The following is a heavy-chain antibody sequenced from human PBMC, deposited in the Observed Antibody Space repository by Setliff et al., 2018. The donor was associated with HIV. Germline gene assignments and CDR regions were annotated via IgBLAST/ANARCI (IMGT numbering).Heavy chain of an antibody. V-gene: IGHV1-69*13. CDR1: GGTFRKYS. CDR3: ARGPAWVGGSYHFDH. D-gene: IGHD1-26*01. Sequence: SVKVSCKVSGGTFRKYSMNWIRQAPGQGLEWMGGIVPIFGTTKYAQKFQGRVTITADESTSTVYMALSSLTSEDTAVYYCARGPAWVGGSYHFDHWGLGTLVTVSS. J-gene: IGHJ4*02. CDR2: IVPIFGTT.